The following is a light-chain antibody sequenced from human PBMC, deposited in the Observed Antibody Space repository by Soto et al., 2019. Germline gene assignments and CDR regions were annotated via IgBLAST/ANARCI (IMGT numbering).Light chain of an antibody. CDR1: QSVSSSY. J-gene: IGKJ1*01. CDR2: GAS. V-gene: IGKV3-20*01. CDR3: QQYGSSPWT. Sequence: EIVFTQSPFTLSLSPVERATLSCSAIQSVSSSYLAWYQQKPGQAPRLLIYGASSRATGIPDRFSGSGSGTDFTLTISRLEPEDFAVYYCQQYGSSPWTFGQGTKVDIK.